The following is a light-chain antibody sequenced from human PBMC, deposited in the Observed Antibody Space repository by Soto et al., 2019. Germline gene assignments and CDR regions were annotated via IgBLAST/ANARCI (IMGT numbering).Light chain of an antibody. J-gene: IGKJ4*01. Sequence: TPSSITLSFSPGERAHLSFRASQSVSNYLAWYKQKPGQAPRLLIYGASIRATGVPATFSGSGSGTEFTLSISSLQSEHLGVYYCQQDSSWPLTFGGGTKG. V-gene: IGKV3-15*01. CDR3: QQDSSWPLT. CDR1: QSVSNY. CDR2: GAS.